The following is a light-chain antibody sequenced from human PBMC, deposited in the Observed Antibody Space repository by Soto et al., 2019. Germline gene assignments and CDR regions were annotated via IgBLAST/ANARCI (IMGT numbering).Light chain of an antibody. J-gene: IGKJ4*01. CDR2: GAS. V-gene: IGKV3-20*01. CDR1: QSVSSSY. Sequence: EIVLTQSPGTLSLSPGERATLSCRASQSVSSSYLAWYQQKPGQAPRLLIYGASSRATGIPDRFSASGSGTAFTLTISRLEPEDFAVYYCQQYGSSPLTFGGGTKVVIK. CDR3: QQYGSSPLT.